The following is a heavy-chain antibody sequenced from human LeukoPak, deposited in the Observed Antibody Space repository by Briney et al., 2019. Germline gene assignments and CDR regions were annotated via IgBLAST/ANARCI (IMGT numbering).Heavy chain of an antibody. CDR3: ARVFPPNWFDP. V-gene: IGHV3-66*01. D-gene: IGHD3-10*02. CDR1: GFTVTSDY. Sequence: GGSLRLSCAASGFTVTSDYMSWVRQAPGKGLEWVSIIYSGGGAYYADSVKGRFTISRDNSRNTLFLQLNSLRAEDTAMYYCARVFPPNWFDPWGQGTLVTVSS. J-gene: IGHJ5*02. CDR2: IYSGGGA.